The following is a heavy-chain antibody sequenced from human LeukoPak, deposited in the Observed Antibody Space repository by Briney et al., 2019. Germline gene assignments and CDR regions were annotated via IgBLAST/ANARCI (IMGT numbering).Heavy chain of an antibody. J-gene: IGHJ4*02. CDR2: ISSSGSTI. D-gene: IGHD3-22*01. V-gene: IGHV3-48*03. CDR1: GFTFSSYE. CDR3: ARDQTYYYDSSGYTDY. Sequence: PGGSLRLSCAASGFTFSSYEMNWVRQAPGKGLEWVSYISSSGSTIYYADSVKGRFTISRDNAKNSLYLQMNSLRAEDTAVYYCARDQTYYYDSSGYTDYWGQGTLVTVSS.